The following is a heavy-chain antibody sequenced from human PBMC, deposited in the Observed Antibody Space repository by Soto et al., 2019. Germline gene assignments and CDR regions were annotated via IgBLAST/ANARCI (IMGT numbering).Heavy chain of an antibody. D-gene: IGHD6-19*01. V-gene: IGHV1-46*01. CDR3: AREKWLVRRNDPFDI. J-gene: IGHJ3*02. CDR1: GYTFINYY. Sequence: QVQLVQSGAEVKKPGASVKVSCKASGYTFINYYMHWVRQAPGQGLEWMGIINPNGGITTYAQKLQGRVPLTRDTSTNTVNMELSSLRSEDTAVYYCAREKWLVRRNDPFDIWGQGTMVTVSS. CDR2: INPNGGIT.